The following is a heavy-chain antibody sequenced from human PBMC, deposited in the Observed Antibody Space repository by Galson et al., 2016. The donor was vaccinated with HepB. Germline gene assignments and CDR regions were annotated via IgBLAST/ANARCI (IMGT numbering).Heavy chain of an antibody. D-gene: IGHD2-15*01. CDR3: ARLFGGYIDY. J-gene: IGHJ4*02. V-gene: IGHV3-23*01. CDR1: GFTLSNYA. Sequence: SLRLSCAASGFTLSNYAMSWVRQAPGKGLEWVSDISGSGITTYYADSVKGRFTISRANSKKPVYLQMSSLRAEDTAVYYGARLFGGYIDYWGQGTLVTVSS. CDR2: ISGSGITT.